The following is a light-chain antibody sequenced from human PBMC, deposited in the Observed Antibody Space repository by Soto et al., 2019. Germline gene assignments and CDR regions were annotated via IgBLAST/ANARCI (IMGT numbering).Light chain of an antibody. V-gene: IGLV2-14*03. CDR3: SSYTSSSTLYV. J-gene: IGLJ1*01. CDR1: SSDVGGYNY. CDR2: DVN. Sequence: QSALTQPASVSGSPGQSITISCTGTSSDVGGYNYVSWYQQHPGKAPKLMIYDVNNRPSGVSNRFSGSKSGNTASLTISGLQAEDEADYYCSSYTSSSTLYVFRAGTKVTVL.